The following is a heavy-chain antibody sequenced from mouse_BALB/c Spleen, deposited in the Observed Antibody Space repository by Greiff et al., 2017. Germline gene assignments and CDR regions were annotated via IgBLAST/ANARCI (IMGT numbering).Heavy chain of an antibody. Sequence: QVQLQQSGAELARPGASVKMSCKASGYTFTSYTMHWVKQRPGQGLEWIGYINPSSGYTNYNQKFKDKATLTADKSSSTAYMQLSSLTSEDSAVYYCARDGNYVYAMDYWGQGTSVTVSS. V-gene: IGHV1-4*01. D-gene: IGHD2-1*01. J-gene: IGHJ4*01. CDR1: GYTFTSYT. CDR3: ARDGNYVYAMDY. CDR2: INPSSGYT.